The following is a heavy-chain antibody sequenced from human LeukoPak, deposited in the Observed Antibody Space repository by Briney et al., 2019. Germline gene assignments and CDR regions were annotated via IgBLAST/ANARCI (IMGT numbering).Heavy chain of an antibody. Sequence: SETLSLTCTSSGDSISSSTYYWGWIRQPPGKGLEWIGSMCYSGNTYYNPSLKSRVTISVDTSKNHFSLKLSSVTAADTAVYYCAWVGATDAFDIWGQGTMVTVSS. V-gene: IGHV4-39*07. CDR1: GDSISSSTYY. CDR3: AWVGATDAFDI. CDR2: MCYSGNT. J-gene: IGHJ3*02. D-gene: IGHD1-26*01.